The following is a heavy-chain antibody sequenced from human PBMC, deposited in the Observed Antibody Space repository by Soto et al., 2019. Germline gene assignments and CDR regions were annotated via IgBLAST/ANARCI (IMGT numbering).Heavy chain of an antibody. D-gene: IGHD6-13*01. V-gene: IGHV1-2*04. J-gene: IGHJ5*02. CDR2: INPNSGGT. Sequence: ASVKVSCKASGDTFTGYYMHWVRQAPGQGLEWMGWINPNSGGTNYAQKFQGWVTMTRDTSISTAYMELSRLRSDDTAVYYCARGPGIAAAYASNWFEPWGQGTLVTVSS. CDR1: GDTFTGYY. CDR3: ARGPGIAAAYASNWFEP.